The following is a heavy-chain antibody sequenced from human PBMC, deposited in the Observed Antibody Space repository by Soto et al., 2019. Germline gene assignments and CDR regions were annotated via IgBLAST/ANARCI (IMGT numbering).Heavy chain of an antibody. CDR1: GYTFTSYG. V-gene: IGHV1-18*01. J-gene: IGHJ5*02. Sequence: ASVNVSCQASGYTFTSYGISWVRQAPGQGLEWMGWISAYNGNTNYAQKLQGRVTMTTDTSTSTAYMELRSLRSDDTAVYYCARGGDYYDSSGESWLHPCCQGPLVTVSS. CDR2: ISAYNGNT. CDR3: ARGGDYYDSSGESWLHP. D-gene: IGHD3-22*01.